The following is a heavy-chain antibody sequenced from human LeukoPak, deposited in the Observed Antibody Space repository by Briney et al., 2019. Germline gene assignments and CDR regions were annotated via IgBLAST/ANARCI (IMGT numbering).Heavy chain of an antibody. CDR2: ISGSGGST. CDR3: AKEDYNWNYDY. J-gene: IGHJ4*02. CDR1: GFSFSSHG. Sequence: GRSLRLSCAASGFSFSSHGVHWVRQAPGKGLEWVSAISGSGGSTYYADSVKGRFTISRDNSKNTLYLQMNSLRAEDTAVYYCAKEDYNWNYDYWGQGTLVTVSS. D-gene: IGHD1-7*01. V-gene: IGHV3-23*01.